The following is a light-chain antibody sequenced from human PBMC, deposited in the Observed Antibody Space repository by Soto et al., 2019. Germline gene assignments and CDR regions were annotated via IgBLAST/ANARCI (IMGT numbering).Light chain of an antibody. CDR1: QSISTW. Sequence: DIQMTQSPSTLSASVGDRVTITCRASQSISTWLAWYQQIPGEAPKLLIYKASSLESWVPSRFSGSGSGTEFTLTISSLQPDDVATYYCQQYATYWTFGQGTKVEIK. V-gene: IGKV1-5*03. J-gene: IGKJ1*01. CDR3: QQYATYWT. CDR2: KAS.